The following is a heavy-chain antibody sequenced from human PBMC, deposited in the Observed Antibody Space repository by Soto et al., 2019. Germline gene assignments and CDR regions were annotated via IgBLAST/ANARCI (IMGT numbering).Heavy chain of an antibody. Sequence: PSETLSLTCAVSGGSISTSNWWSWVRQPPGKGLEWIGEIYHSGRTNYNPSLKSRVTISVDKSENQFSLKMSSVTAADTAVYYCARDRYSSKPYYYYGMDVWGQGTTVTVSS. CDR1: GGSISTSNW. V-gene: IGHV4-4*02. CDR2: IYHSGRT. CDR3: ARDRYSSKPYYYYGMDV. D-gene: IGHD6-13*01. J-gene: IGHJ6*02.